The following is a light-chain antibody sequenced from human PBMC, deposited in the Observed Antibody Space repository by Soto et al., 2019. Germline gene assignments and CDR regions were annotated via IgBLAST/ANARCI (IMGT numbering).Light chain of an antibody. Sequence: TVMKQFPASLSLSPGERATLSCRASQTISSNLAWYQHKPGQAPRLLFYGASNRATGIPARFTGSGSGTEFTLTISSLQSEDFAVYSCQQYDNWSPTFGGGTKV. CDR3: QQYDNWSPT. CDR2: GAS. V-gene: IGKV3-15*01. CDR1: QTISSN. J-gene: IGKJ4*01.